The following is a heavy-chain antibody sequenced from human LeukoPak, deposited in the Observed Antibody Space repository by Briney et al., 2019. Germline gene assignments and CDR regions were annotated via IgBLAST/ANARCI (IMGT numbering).Heavy chain of an antibody. CDR1: GFTFTSHA. V-gene: IGHV3-23*01. CDR2: ISGSGDST. J-gene: IGHJ2*01. Sequence: PGGSLRLSCAASGFTFTSHAVSWVRQAPGEGLKWTSAISGSGDSTYYADSVKGRFTISRDNSRNTVYLQMNSLRAEDTAVYYCARDFWDDFEYFDLWGRGTLVTVSS. CDR3: ARDFWDDFEYFDL. D-gene: IGHD3-3*01.